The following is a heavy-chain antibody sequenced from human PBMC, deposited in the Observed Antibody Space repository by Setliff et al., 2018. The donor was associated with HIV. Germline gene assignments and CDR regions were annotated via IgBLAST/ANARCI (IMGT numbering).Heavy chain of an antibody. J-gene: IGHJ4*02. CDR2: IGTAGDT. D-gene: IGHD3-9*01. V-gene: IGHV3-13*01. CDR1: GFTFSSSD. CDR3: ARAPGDILTAYFGGLDY. Sequence: GGSLRLSCAASGFTFSSSDVHWVRQATGKGLKWVSAIGTAGDTYYPDSVQGRFTISRDNAKDTLYLQMSSLRADDTAIYYCARAPGDILTAYFGGLDYWGQGALVTVSS.